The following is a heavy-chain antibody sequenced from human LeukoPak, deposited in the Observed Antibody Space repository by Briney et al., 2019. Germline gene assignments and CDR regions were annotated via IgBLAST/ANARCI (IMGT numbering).Heavy chain of an antibody. V-gene: IGHV1-2*02. CDR1: GYTFTGNF. CDR3: ARGGLPHHYYYMHV. Sequence: AASVKVSCKASGYTFTGNFMHWVRQAPGQGLEWMGWINPNSGGTNYAQKFQGRVTMTRDTSISTAYMELSRLRSDDSAVYYCARGGLPHHYYYMHVWGKGTTVTVSS. D-gene: IGHD3-22*01. CDR2: INPNSGGT. J-gene: IGHJ6*03.